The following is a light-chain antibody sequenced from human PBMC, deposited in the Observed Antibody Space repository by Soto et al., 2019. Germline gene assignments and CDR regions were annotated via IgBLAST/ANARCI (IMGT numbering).Light chain of an antibody. CDR2: DAS. J-gene: IGKJ1*01. V-gene: IGKV3-20*01. CDR1: QSVNSY. Sequence: EIVMTQSPGTLSLSPGERATLSCRASQSVNSYLAWYQQKPGQAPRLLISDASDRATGIPDRFSGSGSGTDFTLTISRLVPEDFAVYYCQQYGDSPVTFGKGTQVDNK. CDR3: QQYGDSPVT.